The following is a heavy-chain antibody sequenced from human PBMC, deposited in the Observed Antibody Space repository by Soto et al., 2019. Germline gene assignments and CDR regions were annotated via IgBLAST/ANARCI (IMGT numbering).Heavy chain of an antibody. CDR3: AADVGGYIFGLARQ. D-gene: IGHD1-26*01. V-gene: IGHV1-58*01. CDR2: IDVGSANS. Sequence: QMQLVQSGPEVKKPGTSVQVSCKTSGFTFSSSAVHWVRQARGHRLQWIGRIDVGSANSNYAQMLQERVITSRAMSSGAAYMELSSLRPEDTAVYFFAADVGGYIFGLARQWGPGTLVSVSS. CDR1: GFTFSSSA. J-gene: IGHJ4*02.